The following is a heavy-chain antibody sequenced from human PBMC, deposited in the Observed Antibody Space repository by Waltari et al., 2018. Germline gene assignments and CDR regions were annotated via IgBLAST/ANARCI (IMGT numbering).Heavy chain of an antibody. CDR2: IIPILGIA. D-gene: IGHD6-6*01. CDR1: GGTLSSYT. Sequence: VQLVQSGAEVTKRGSAVKVSCKAHGGTLSSYTISWVGQELGQGLEWVGGIIPILGIANYAQKFQGRVTSTADKSTSTAYMELSSLRSEDTAVYYCARDYGDSSSSGWFDPWGQGTLVTVSS. V-gene: IGHV1-69*10. CDR3: ARDYGDSSSSGWFDP. J-gene: IGHJ5*02.